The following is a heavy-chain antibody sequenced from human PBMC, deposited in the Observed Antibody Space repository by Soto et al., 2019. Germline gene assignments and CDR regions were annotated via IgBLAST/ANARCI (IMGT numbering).Heavy chain of an antibody. CDR2: IHYSGST. J-gene: IGHJ4*01. V-gene: IGHV4-31*03. CDR3: ARVRGSGSYAAYYFDS. Sequence: PSETLSLTCTVSGGSISNGGYYWNWVRQHPGKGLEWIEYIHYSGSTWYNPSLESRVTISVDTSKDQFSLKLRSVTAADTAVYYCARVRGSGSYAAYYFDSWGQGTLVTVSS. CDR1: GGSISNGGYY. D-gene: IGHD3-10*01.